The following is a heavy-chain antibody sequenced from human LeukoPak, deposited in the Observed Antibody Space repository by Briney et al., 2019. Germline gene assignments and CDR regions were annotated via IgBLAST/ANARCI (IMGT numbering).Heavy chain of an antibody. V-gene: IGHV4-34*01. CDR1: GGSFSGYY. D-gene: IGHD3-9*01. J-gene: IGHJ5*02. CDR2: IYYGGST. Sequence: SETLSLTCAVYGGSFSGYYWSWIRQPPGRGLEWIGSIYYGGSTYDNPSLKSRVTISVDTSKNQFSLKLSSVTAADTAVYYCARGYYDILTGDNNWFDPWGQGTLVTVSS. CDR3: ARGYYDILTGDNNWFDP.